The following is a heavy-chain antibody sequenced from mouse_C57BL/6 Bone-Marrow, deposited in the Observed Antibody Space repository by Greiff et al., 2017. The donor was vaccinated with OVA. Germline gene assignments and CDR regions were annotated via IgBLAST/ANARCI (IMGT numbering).Heavy chain of an antibody. V-gene: IGHV2-2*01. J-gene: IGHJ4*01. D-gene: IGHD2-5*01. CDR1: GFSLTSYG. CDR3: AINYRDYSNYFYYAMDY. CDR2: IWSGGST. Sequence: VQLQQSGPGLVQPSQSLSITCTVSGFSLTSYGVHWVRQSPGKGLDWLGVIWSGGSTDYNAAFISRLSISQDESKSQVFFKMNRLQADDTAIYYCAINYRDYSNYFYYAMDYWGQGTSVTVSA.